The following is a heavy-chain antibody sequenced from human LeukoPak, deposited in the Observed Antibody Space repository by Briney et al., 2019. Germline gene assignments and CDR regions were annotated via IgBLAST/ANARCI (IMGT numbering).Heavy chain of an antibody. CDR2: ISYDGSNK. Sequence: GGSLRLSCAASGFTFSSYAMHRVRQAPGKGLEWVAVISYDGSNKYYADSVKGRFTISRDNSKNTLYLQMNSLRAEDTAVYYCARTPPSTIFGVVRTREIYYFDYWGQGTLVTVSS. V-gene: IGHV3-30-3*01. CDR3: ARTPPSTIFGVVRTREIYYFDY. CDR1: GFTFSSYA. J-gene: IGHJ4*02. D-gene: IGHD3-3*01.